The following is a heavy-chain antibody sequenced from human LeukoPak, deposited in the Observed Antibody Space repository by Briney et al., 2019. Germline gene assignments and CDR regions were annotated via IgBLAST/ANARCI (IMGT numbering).Heavy chain of an antibody. V-gene: IGHV4-34*01. Sequence: PSETLSLTCAVYGGSFSGYCWSWIRQPPGKGLEWIGEINHSGSTNYNPSLKSRVTISVDTSKNQFSLKLSSVTAADTAVYYCARARVRTNYYYYMDVWGKGTTVTVSS. CDR1: GGSFSGYC. J-gene: IGHJ6*03. D-gene: IGHD1/OR15-1a*01. CDR3: ARARVRTNYYYYMDV. CDR2: INHSGST.